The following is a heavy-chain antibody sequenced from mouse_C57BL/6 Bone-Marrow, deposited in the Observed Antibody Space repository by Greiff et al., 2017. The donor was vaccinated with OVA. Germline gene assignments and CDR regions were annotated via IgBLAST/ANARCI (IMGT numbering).Heavy chain of an antibody. D-gene: IGHD2-3*01. V-gene: IGHV1-18*01. CDR3: ARFYDGYYYWYFDV. J-gene: IGHJ1*03. CDR2: INPNNGGT. Sequence: VQLKQSGPELVKPGASVKIPCKASGYTFTDYNMDWVKQSHGKSLEWIGDINPNNGGTIYNQKFKGKATLTVDKSSSTAYMELRSLTSEDTAVYYCARFYDGYYYWYFDVWGTGTTVTVSS. CDR1: GYTFTDYN.